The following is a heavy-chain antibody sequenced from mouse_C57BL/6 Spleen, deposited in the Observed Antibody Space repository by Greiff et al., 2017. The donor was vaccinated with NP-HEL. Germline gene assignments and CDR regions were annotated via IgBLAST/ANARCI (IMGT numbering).Heavy chain of an antibody. J-gene: IGHJ3*01. CDR3: AYYYGSEAWFAY. D-gene: IGHD1-1*01. CDR2: IYPGSGST. CDR1: GYTFTSYW. Sequence: VQLQQPGAELVKPGASVKMSCKASGYTFTSYWITWVKQRPGQGLGWIGDIYPGSGSTNYNEKFKSKATLTVDTSSSTAYMQLSSLTSEDSAVYYCAYYYGSEAWFAYWGQGTLVTVSA. V-gene: IGHV1-55*01.